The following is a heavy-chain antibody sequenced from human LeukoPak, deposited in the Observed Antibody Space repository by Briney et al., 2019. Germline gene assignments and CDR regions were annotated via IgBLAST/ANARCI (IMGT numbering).Heavy chain of an antibody. V-gene: IGHV4-4*07. Sequence: SETLPLTCTVSGGSISSYYWSWIRQPAGNGREWIGRIYTSGSTNYNPSLKSLITISINTSNNPFSLNLISVTAVNTAVYYLWGALRGDIVVVPAAMCWFDPWGQGTLVTVSS. D-gene: IGHD2-2*01. J-gene: IGHJ5*02. CDR3: WGALRGDIVVVPAAMCWFDP. CDR2: IYTSGST. CDR1: GGSISSYY.